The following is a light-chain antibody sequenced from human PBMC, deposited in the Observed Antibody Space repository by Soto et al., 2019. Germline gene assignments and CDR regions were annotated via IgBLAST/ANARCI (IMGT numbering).Light chain of an antibody. CDR1: QSISSN. V-gene: IGKV3-15*01. J-gene: IGKJ4*01. CDR2: GAS. Sequence: EIVMTQSPATLSVSLGERATLSCRASQSISSNLAWYQQKPGQAPRLLIYGASTRATGIPDRFSGSGSGTDFALTISSLQSEDSAVYYCQQYNDWPLTFGGGTKVEIK. CDR3: QQYNDWPLT.